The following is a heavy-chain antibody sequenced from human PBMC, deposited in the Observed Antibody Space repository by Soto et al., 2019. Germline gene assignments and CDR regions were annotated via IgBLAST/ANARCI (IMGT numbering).Heavy chain of an antibody. V-gene: IGHV5-51*01. J-gene: IGHJ4*02. CDR1: GYSFTSYW. D-gene: IGHD6-13*01. CDR2: IYPGDSDT. CDR3: ARSPYSSIWTLDY. Sequence: ESLKISCKGSGYSFTSYWIGWVRQMPGKGLEWMGIIYPGDSDTKYSPSFQGRVTISADKSISTDYLQWSSLRASDTAMYYCARSPYSSIWTLDYWGQGNLVTVSS.